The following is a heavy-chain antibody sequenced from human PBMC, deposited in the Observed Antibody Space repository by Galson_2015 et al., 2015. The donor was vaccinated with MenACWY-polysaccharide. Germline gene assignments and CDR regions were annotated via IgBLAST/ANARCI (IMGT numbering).Heavy chain of an antibody. Sequence: SVKVSCKASGYTFTSYYMHWVRQAPGQGLEWMGGIIPIFGTANYAQKFQGRVTITADESTSTAYMELSSLRSEDTAVYYCARGYSKLLTWGQGTLVTVSS. CDR1: GYTFTSYY. J-gene: IGHJ5*02. CDR3: ARGYSKLLT. CDR2: IIPIFGTA. V-gene: IGHV1-69*13. D-gene: IGHD4-11*01.